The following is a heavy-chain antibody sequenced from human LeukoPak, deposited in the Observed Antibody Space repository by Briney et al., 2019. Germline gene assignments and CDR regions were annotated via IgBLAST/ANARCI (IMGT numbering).Heavy chain of an antibody. CDR3: ARGGTYDI. Sequence: GESLRLSCVASGFTFSRYWMTWFRQAPGKGLEWVANMKQDGSQKNYVDSVKGRFTISRDNAKKSLYLQMNSLRGEDTAVYYCARGGTYDIWGQGTRVTVSS. J-gene: IGHJ3*02. V-gene: IGHV3-7*01. CDR2: MKQDGSQK. CDR1: GFTFSRYW.